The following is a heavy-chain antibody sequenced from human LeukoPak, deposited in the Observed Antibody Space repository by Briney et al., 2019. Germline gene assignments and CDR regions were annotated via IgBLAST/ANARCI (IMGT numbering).Heavy chain of an antibody. CDR3: ARLTRLSASPDRYYLDY. CDR2: IYTSGGT. V-gene: IGHV4-4*09. D-gene: IGHD3-16*02. J-gene: IGHJ4*02. Sequence: SETLSLTCTVSGDSISSYYWSWIRQPPGKGLEWIGYIYTSGGTNYIPSLKGRVTISIDTSKNQFSLKLSSVTAADSAVYYCARLTRLSASPDRYYLDYWGQGTLVTVSS. CDR1: GDSISSYY.